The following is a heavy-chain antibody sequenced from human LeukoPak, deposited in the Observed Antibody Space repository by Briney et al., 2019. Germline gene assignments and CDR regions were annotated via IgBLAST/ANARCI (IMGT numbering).Heavy chain of an antibody. J-gene: IGHJ2*01. Sequence: SETLFLTCAVYGGSFSGYYWSWIRQPPGKGLEWIGEINHSGSTNYNPSLKSRVTISVDTSKNQFSLKLSSVTAADTAVYYCARAGLLVRGVTLRYFDLWGRGTLVTVSS. CDR1: GGSFSGYY. D-gene: IGHD3-10*01. CDR2: INHSGST. V-gene: IGHV4-34*01. CDR3: ARAGLLVRGVTLRYFDL.